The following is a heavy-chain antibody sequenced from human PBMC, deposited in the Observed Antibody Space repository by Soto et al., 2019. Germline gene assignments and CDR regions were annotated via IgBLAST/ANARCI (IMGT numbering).Heavy chain of an antibody. J-gene: IGHJ5*02. CDR1: GFSLSTSGAA. Sequence: QINLIESGPTLVKPTQTLTLTCTFSGFSLSTSGAAVGWVRQPPGRALEWLALIYWDGDKRYNASLGNRLTITKDTSMNTVVLTLTNVDPADTATYYCAHRATMTIFGLIIDNGIWFDPWGQGTRVIVSS. CDR3: AHRATMTIFGLIIDNGIWFDP. CDR2: IYWDGDK. V-gene: IGHV2-5*02. D-gene: IGHD3-3*01.